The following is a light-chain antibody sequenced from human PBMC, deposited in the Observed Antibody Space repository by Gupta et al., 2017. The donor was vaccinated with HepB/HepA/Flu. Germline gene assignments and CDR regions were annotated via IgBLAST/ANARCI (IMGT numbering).Light chain of an antibody. CDR1: QTITKY. V-gene: IGKV1-39*01. J-gene: IGKJ1*01. CDR3: KQSNSSPRT. CDR2: AAS. Sequence: DITLTQSPSSLSASVGDRVTITCRASQTITKYLNWYQQKPGKAPKLLIFAASSVQSGVPSRFSGSGSGTDFTLTISSLQPEDFATYYCKQSNSSPRTFGQGTRVEIK.